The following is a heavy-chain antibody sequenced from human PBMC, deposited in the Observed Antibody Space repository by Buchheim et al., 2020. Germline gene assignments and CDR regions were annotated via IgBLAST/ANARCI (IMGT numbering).Heavy chain of an antibody. V-gene: IGHV3-74*01. J-gene: IGHJ6*02. Sequence: EVQLVESGGGSVQPGGSLRLACAASGFTFSRYWMHWVRQAPGKGLVWVSRINSDGSSTSYAGSVKGRFTISRDNAKNTLYLQMNSLRAEDTAVYYCARVYDFWSGISLGMDVWGQGTT. CDR1: GFTFSRYW. CDR2: INSDGSST. D-gene: IGHD3-3*01. CDR3: ARVYDFWSGISLGMDV.